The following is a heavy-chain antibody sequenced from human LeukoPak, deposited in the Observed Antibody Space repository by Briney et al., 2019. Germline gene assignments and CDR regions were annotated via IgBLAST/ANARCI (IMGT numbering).Heavy chain of an antibody. Sequence: SETLSLTCTVSGGSISSYYWSWIRQPAGKGLEWIGRIYTSGSTNYNPSLKSRVTMSVDTSKNQFSLKLSSVTAADTAVYYCAGNRDGYNYGGVYHYYGMDVWGQGTTVTVSS. V-gene: IGHV4-4*07. CDR2: IYTSGST. J-gene: IGHJ6*02. D-gene: IGHD5-24*01. CDR3: AGNRDGYNYGGVYHYYGMDV. CDR1: GGSISSYY.